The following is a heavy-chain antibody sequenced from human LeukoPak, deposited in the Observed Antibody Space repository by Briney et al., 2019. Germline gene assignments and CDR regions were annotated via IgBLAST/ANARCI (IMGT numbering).Heavy chain of an antibody. D-gene: IGHD3-3*01. Sequence: PGGSLRLSCAASGFTFNSYGMHWVRQAPGKGLEWVAVILYDGDNKYYADSVKGRFTISRDNSKNTLYLQMNSLGAEDTAVYYCARDPSGYPYYFDYWGQGTLVTVSS. CDR1: GFTFNSYG. CDR3: ARDPSGYPYYFDY. CDR2: ILYDGDNK. V-gene: IGHV3-30*01. J-gene: IGHJ4*02.